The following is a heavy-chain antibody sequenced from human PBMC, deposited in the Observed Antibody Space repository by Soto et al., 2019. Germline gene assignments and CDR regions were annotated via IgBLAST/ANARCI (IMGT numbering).Heavy chain of an antibody. V-gene: IGHV3-11*01. D-gene: IGHD5-12*01. CDR1: GFTFSDYY. Sequence: GGSLRLSCAASGFTFSDYYMSWIRQAPGKGLEWVSYISSSGSTIYYADSVKGRFTISRDNAKNSLYLQMNSLRAEDTAVYYRARDKGGYSGYDDWFDPWGQGTLVTVSS. J-gene: IGHJ5*02. CDR2: ISSSGSTI. CDR3: ARDKGGYSGYDDWFDP.